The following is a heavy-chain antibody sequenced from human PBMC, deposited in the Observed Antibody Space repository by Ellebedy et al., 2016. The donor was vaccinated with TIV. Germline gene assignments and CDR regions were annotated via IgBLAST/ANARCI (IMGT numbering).Heavy chain of an antibody. CDR1: GFTLTNYG. CDR2: LSGSGGST. CDR3: AKDYAVGAPRWGTFDV. V-gene: IGHV3-23*01. D-gene: IGHD1-26*01. Sequence: GESLKISCAASGFTLTNYGMSWVRQAPGKGLEWVSALSGSGGSTYYADSVKGRFTISRDISRNTLYLQMNSLRAEDTAIYFCAKDYAVGAPRWGTFDVWGQGTVVTVSS. J-gene: IGHJ3*01.